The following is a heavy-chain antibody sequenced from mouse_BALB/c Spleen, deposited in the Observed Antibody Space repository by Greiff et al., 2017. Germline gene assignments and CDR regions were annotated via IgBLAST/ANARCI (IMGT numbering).Heavy chain of an antibody. Sequence: VMLVESGPGLVAPSQSLSITCTVSGFSLTSYGVHWVRQPPGKGLEWLGVIWAGGSTNYNSALMSRLSISKDNSKSQVFLKMNSLQTDDTAMYYCARDLGLRIAYWGQGTLVTVSA. D-gene: IGHD3-1*01. CDR2: IWAGGST. J-gene: IGHJ3*01. CDR1: GFSLTSYG. CDR3: ARDLGLRIAY. V-gene: IGHV2-9*02.